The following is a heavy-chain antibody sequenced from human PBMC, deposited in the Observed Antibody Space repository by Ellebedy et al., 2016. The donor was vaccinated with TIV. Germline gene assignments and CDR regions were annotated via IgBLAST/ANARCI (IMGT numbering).Heavy chain of an antibody. CDR1: NDSISDYY. Sequence: MPSETLSLTCTVSNDSISDYYWSWTRQPPGKGLQWIGYVFYIGSTHYNPSLKSRVTISVDTSKRQFALRLSSVTAADTAFYFCARMKAVAGTFVIDYWGLGTLVTVSS. CDR2: VFYIGST. V-gene: IGHV4-59*01. J-gene: IGHJ4*02. D-gene: IGHD6-19*01. CDR3: ARMKAVAGTFVIDY.